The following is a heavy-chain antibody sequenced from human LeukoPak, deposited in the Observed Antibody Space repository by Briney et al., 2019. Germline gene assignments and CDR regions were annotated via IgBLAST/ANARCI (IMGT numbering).Heavy chain of an antibody. Sequence: KAGGSLRLSCAASGFTFSSYAMSWVRQAPGKGLEWVSAISGSGGSTYYADSVKGRFTISRDNSKNTLYLQMNSLRAEDTAVYYCAKVSSPSGWFQNHFDYWGQGTLVTVSS. CDR2: ISGSGGST. V-gene: IGHV3-23*01. CDR3: AKVSSPSGWFQNHFDY. D-gene: IGHD6-19*01. J-gene: IGHJ4*02. CDR1: GFTFSSYA.